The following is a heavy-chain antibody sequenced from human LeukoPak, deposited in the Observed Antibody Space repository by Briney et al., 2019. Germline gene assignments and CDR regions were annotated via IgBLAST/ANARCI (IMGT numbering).Heavy chain of an antibody. V-gene: IGHV3-11*04. CDR2: ISSSSGTII. J-gene: IGHJ4*02. Sequence: GGSLRLSCAASGFTFSNSYMSWIRQAPGKGLEWISYISSSSGTIIHYADSVKGRFTISRDNARNSLFLQMTGLRAEDTAGYYCARVEASGYDYGAFDYWGQGTLVTVSS. CDR3: ARVEASGYDYGAFDY. D-gene: IGHD5-12*01. CDR1: GFTFSNSY.